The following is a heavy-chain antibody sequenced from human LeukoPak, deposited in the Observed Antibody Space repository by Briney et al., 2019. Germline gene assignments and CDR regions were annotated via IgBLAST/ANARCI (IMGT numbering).Heavy chain of an antibody. CDR2: ISWNSGSI. V-gene: IGHV3-9*01. Sequence: PGGSLRLSCAASGFTFSSYAMHWVRQAPGKGLEWVSGISWNSGSIGYADSVKGRFTISRDNAKNSLYLQMNSLRAEDTALYYCAKERAVAGTGFDYWGQGTLVTVSS. J-gene: IGHJ4*02. CDR3: AKERAVAGTGFDY. D-gene: IGHD6-19*01. CDR1: GFTFSSYA.